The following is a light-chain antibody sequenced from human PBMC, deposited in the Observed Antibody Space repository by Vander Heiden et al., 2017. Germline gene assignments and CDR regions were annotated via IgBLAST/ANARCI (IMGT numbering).Light chain of an antibody. V-gene: IGLV3-21*02. CDR2: DDS. Sequence: SYVLTQPPSVSVAPRQTARTTWWGNNIGSKSVHWYQKKPGQAPVLVVYDDSDRPSGIPERFSGSNSGNTATLTISRVEAGDEADYYCQVWDSSSDQWVFGGGTELTVL. CDR1: NIGSKS. CDR3: QVWDSSSDQWV. J-gene: IGLJ3*02.